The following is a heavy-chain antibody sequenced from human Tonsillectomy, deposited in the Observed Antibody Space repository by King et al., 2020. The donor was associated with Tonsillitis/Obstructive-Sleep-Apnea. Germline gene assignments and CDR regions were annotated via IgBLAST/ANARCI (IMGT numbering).Heavy chain of an antibody. Sequence: QLVQSGAEVKKPGSSVKGSGKASGGTFSSYAISLVRQAPGQGLEWMGWIIPIFGIANYAQKFQGRVTITADESTSTAYMGLCSLRSGDTAVYYCARGSYSNSLNHAFDIWGQGTMVTVSS. CDR1: GGTFSSYA. CDR2: IIPIFGIA. J-gene: IGHJ3*02. CDR3: ARGSYSNSLNHAFDI. V-gene: IGHV1-69*01. D-gene: IGHD6-6*01.